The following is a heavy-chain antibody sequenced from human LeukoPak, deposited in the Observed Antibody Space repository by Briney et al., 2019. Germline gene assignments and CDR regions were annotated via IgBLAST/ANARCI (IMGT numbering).Heavy chain of an antibody. CDR2: ISYDGSNK. Sequence: GRSLRPSCAASGFTFSSYGMHWVRQAPGKGLEWVAVISYDGSNKYYADSVKGRSTISRDNSKNTLYLQMNSLRAEDTAVYYCAKDLRVAPLSSSWYFWGQGTLVTVSS. V-gene: IGHV3-30*18. D-gene: IGHD6-13*01. CDR3: AKDLRVAPLSSSWYF. J-gene: IGHJ4*02. CDR1: GFTFSSYG.